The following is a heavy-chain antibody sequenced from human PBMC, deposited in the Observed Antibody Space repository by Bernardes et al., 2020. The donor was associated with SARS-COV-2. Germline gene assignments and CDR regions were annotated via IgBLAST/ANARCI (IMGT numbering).Heavy chain of an antibody. CDR2: IKTDGSST. D-gene: IGHD1-26*01. V-gene: IGHV3-74*01. CDR3: ARGALSGTYGVGDY. CDR1: GFTFRNYC. J-gene: IGHJ4*02. Sequence: GGSLRLSCAASGFTFRNYCMHWVRQVPGKGLVWVSRIKTDGSSTNYADSVKGRFTISRDNAKNTLYLQMNSLRVEDTAVYYCARGALSGTYGVGDYWGQGTLVTVSS.